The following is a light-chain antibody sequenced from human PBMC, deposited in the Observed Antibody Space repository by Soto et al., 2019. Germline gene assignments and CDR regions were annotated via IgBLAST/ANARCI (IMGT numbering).Light chain of an antibody. CDR3: QSYDSSLSIWV. Sequence: QSVLTQPPSVSGAPGQRVTISCTGSSSNIGADYGVHWYQQLPGTAPKLLIYANIHRPSGVPDRFSGSKSATSASLAITGLQAEDEADYYCQSYDSSLSIWVFGGGTKLTVL. CDR1: SSNIGADYG. J-gene: IGLJ3*02. CDR2: ANI. V-gene: IGLV1-40*01.